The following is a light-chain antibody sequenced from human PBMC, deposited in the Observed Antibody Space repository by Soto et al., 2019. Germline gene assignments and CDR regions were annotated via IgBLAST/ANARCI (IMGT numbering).Light chain of an antibody. CDR1: QSVSSN. CDR3: QQYNNWPRT. V-gene: IGKV3-15*01. J-gene: IGKJ1*01. Sequence: EIVMTQSPATLSVSPGERATLSCRASQSVSSNLAWYQQNPGQAPRLLIYGASTRATGIPARFSGSGSGTEFTLTISSLQAEDFAVYYCQQYNNWPRTFGQETKVEIK. CDR2: GAS.